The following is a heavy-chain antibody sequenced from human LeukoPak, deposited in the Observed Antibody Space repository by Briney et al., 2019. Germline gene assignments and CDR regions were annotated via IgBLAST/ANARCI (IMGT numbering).Heavy chain of an antibody. Sequence: GGSLRLSCAASGFTFSSYAMHWVRQAPGKGLKWVAVISYDGSNKYYADSVKGRFTISRDNSKNTLYLQMNSLRAEDTAVYYCAVKGPAAEYGMDVWGQGTTVTVSS. CDR2: ISYDGSNK. CDR3: AVKGPAAEYGMDV. V-gene: IGHV3-30-3*01. J-gene: IGHJ6*02. CDR1: GFTFSSYA. D-gene: IGHD2-2*01.